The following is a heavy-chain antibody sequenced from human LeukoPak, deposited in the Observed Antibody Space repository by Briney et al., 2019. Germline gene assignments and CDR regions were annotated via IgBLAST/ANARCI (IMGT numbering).Heavy chain of an antibody. V-gene: IGHV3-9*01. CDR2: ISWNSGSI. J-gene: IGHJ4*02. Sequence: GGSLRLSCAASGFTFDDYAMHWVRHAPGKGLEWVSGISWNSGSIGYADSVKGRFTISRDNAKNSLYLQMNSLRAEDTALYYCAKDRYYDSSGYYSGPLDYWGQGTLVTVSS. CDR1: GFTFDDYA. CDR3: AKDRYYDSSGYYSGPLDY. D-gene: IGHD3-22*01.